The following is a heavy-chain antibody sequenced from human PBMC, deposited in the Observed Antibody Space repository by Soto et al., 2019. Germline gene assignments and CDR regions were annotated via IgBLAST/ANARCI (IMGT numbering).Heavy chain of an antibody. V-gene: IGHV3-11*01. CDR3: ARDIEPPGLFFDY. Sequence: PGGSLRLSCAASGFTFSSYGMSWIRQAPGKGLEWVSYISFSDNSIYYADSVKGRFTISRDNAKSSLYLQMNSLRAEDTAVYYCARDIEPPGLFFDYWGQGTLVTSPQ. J-gene: IGHJ4*02. CDR1: GFTFSSYG. CDR2: ISFSDNSI. D-gene: IGHD6-13*01.